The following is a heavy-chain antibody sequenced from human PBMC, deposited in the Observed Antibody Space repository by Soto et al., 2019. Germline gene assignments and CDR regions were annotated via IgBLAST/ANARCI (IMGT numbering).Heavy chain of an antibody. CDR3: ARDRKGGYYYYMDV. D-gene: IGHD3-16*01. Sequence: GGSLRLSCAASGFTFSDYYMSWIRQAPGKGLEWVSYISSSGSTIYYADSVKGRFTISRDNAKNSLYLQMNSLRAEDTAVYYCARDRKGGYYYYMDVWGKGTTVTVSS. CDR1: GFTFSDYY. J-gene: IGHJ6*03. CDR2: ISSSGSTI. V-gene: IGHV3-11*01.